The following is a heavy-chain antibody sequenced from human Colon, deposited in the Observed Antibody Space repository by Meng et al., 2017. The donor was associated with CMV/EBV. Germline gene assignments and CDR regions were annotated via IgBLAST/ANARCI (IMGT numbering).Heavy chain of an antibody. Sequence: KVSCKASGYTFTDYYILWVRQASGKGLEWVGRIRTRPNGYATAYAESVEGRFTISRDDSENTAYLQMNSLRTEDTAVYYCAVLAVAEPISYWGQGTLVTVSS. V-gene: IGHV3-73*01. CDR3: AVLAVAEPISY. D-gene: IGHD6-19*01. CDR1: GYTFTDYY. J-gene: IGHJ4*02. CDR2: IRTRPNGYAT.